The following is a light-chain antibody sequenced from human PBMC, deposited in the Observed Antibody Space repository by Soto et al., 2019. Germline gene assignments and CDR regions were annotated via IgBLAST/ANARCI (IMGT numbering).Light chain of an antibody. J-gene: IGKJ2*01. Sequence: EIVMTQSPATLSVSPGASATLSCRASQHVSSNLAWYRQKPGQAPTLLIYRASTRATGIPATFSGSGSGTESTLAISSLQSEDFAVYYCQQYNKWPYTFGQGTKLEI. CDR1: QHVSSN. CDR3: QQYNKWPYT. V-gene: IGKV3-15*01. CDR2: RAS.